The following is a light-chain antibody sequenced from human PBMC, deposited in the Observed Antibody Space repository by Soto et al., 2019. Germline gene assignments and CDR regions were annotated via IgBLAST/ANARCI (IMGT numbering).Light chain of an antibody. V-gene: IGKV3-11*01. Sequence: EIVWTQSPATLSLSPWERATLSCRASQGVSSYLAWYQQKPGQAPRLLIYDASKRATGIPARFSGSGSGTDSTLPISRLQPEDFAVYYCQQRSSWPTFGQGTKVDIK. CDR1: QGVSSY. J-gene: IGKJ1*01. CDR3: QQRSSWPT. CDR2: DAS.